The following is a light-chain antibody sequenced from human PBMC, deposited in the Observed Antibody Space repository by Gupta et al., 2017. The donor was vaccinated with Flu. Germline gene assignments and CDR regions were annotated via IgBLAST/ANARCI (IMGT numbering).Light chain of an antibody. J-gene: IGKJ2*01. V-gene: IGKV1-39*01. Sequence: PSSLSASVGDRVTITCRASQIIRDYINWYQQKPGKAPKLLIYAASSLHSGVPSTFSGSGSATDFTLTISSLQLEDFATYYCQQTYSIPHTFGQGTKLEI. CDR3: QQTYSIPHT. CDR2: AAS. CDR1: QIIRDY.